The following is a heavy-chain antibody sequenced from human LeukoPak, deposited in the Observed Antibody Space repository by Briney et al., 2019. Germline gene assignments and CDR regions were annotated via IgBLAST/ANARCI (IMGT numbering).Heavy chain of an antibody. D-gene: IGHD2-15*01. CDR1: GFTFSSYA. Sequence: GGSLRLSCAASGFTFSSYAMSWVRQAPGKGLEWVSAISGSGGSTYYAGSVKGRFTISRDNSKNTLYLQMNSLRAEDTAVYYCAKGSGGSCYHYWGQGTLVTVSS. V-gene: IGHV3-23*01. CDR3: AKGSGGSCYHY. J-gene: IGHJ4*02. CDR2: ISGSGGST.